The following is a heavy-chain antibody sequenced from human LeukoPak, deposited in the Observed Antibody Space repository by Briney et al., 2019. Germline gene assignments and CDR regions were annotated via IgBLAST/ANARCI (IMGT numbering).Heavy chain of an antibody. CDR2: IKSRIDGGTT. V-gene: IGHV3-15*01. Sequence: PGGSLRLSCAASGFTFSNAWMSWVRQAPGKGLERVGHIKSRIDGGTTDYAAPVKGRFTISRDDSKNTLYLQMNSLKTEDTAVYYCTTDPWNWGQGTLVTVSS. J-gene: IGHJ4*02. CDR1: GFTFSNAW. CDR3: TTDPWN.